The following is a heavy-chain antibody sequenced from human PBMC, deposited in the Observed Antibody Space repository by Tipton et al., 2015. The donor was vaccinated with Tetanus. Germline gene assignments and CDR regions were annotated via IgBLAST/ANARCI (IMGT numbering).Heavy chain of an antibody. CDR2: INPNSGGT. CDR3: ARGPHLRKTAVAPQFDY. CDR1: GYTFTSYG. Sequence: QLVQSGAEVKKPGASVKVSCKASGYTFTSYGISWVRQAPGQGLEWMGWINPNSGGTNYAQKFQGRVTMTRDTSISTAYMELSRLRSDDTAVYYCARGPHLRKTAVAPQFDYWGQGTLVTVSS. J-gene: IGHJ4*02. D-gene: IGHD6-19*01. V-gene: IGHV1-2*02.